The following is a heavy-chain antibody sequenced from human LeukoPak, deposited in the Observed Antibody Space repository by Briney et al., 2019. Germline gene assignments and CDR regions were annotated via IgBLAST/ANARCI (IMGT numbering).Heavy chain of an antibody. Sequence: GRSLRLSCAASGFIFNDYDMCWVRQAPGKGLEWVSGISWECVSISYADSVKGRFTISRDNAKNSLYLQMNSLRTEDTALYHCAKAGAEEGVRIGELSSTGWSDPSGQGNPFTVSS. J-gene: IGHJ5*02. CDR2: ISWECVSI. CDR1: GFIFNDYD. V-gene: IGHV3-9*01. CDR3: AKAGAEEGVRIGELSSTGWSDP. D-gene: IGHD3-16*02.